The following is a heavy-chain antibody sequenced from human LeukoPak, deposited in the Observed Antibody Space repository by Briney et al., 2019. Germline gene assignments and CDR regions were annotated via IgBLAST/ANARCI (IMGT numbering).Heavy chain of an antibody. V-gene: IGHV3-7*01. J-gene: IGHJ4*02. CDR2: IKLDGSEK. D-gene: IGHD3-10*01. CDR3: AKGQRPPYGSGTYYFDY. Sequence: GGSLRLSCAASGFTFSSYWMTWVRQAPGKGLEWVANIKLDGSEKYYVDSVKGRFTISRDNSKDTLYLQMHSLRPEDTAMYYCAKGQRPPYGSGTYYFDYWGQGTLVTVSS. CDR1: GFTFSSYW.